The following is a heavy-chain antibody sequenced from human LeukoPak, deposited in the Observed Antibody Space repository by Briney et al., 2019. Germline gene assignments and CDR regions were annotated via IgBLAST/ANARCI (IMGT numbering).Heavy chain of an antibody. CDR3: GRNLGSGSDH. Sequence: PSETLSLICSVSGASVSSDYWNWIRQSPGRGLKWIGYTHYRGDINYNPSLKSRLTMSVDASSNQVSLKLSSVTAADAAVYYCGRNLGSGSDHWGQGTLVTVSS. J-gene: IGHJ4*02. CDR2: THYRGDI. CDR1: GASVSSDY. D-gene: IGHD3-10*01. V-gene: IGHV4-59*02.